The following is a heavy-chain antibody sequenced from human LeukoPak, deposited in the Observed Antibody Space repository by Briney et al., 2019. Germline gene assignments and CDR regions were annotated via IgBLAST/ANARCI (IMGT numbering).Heavy chain of an antibody. CDR2: IKSKTDGGTT. V-gene: IGHV3-15*01. CDR3: TTDRGYSSGWPTTHGFDP. CDR1: GFTFSNAW. J-gene: IGHJ5*02. Sequence: GGSLRLSCAASGFTFSNAWMSWVRQAPGKGLEWVGRIKSKTDGGTTDYAAPVKGRFTISRDDSKNTLYLQMNSLKTEDTAVYYCTTDRGYSSGWPTTHGFDPWGQGTLVTVSS. D-gene: IGHD6-19*01.